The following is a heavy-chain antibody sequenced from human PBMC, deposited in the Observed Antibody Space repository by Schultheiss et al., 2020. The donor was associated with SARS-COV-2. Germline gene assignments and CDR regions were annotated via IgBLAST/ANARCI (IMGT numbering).Heavy chain of an antibody. CDR2: IWSDGSNE. CDR1: GFSFSGYA. J-gene: IGHJ5*02. D-gene: IGHD3-3*01. CDR3: AKDPITIFVDLNWFDP. V-gene: IGHV3-33*06. Sequence: GGSLRLSCAASGFSFSGYAMHWVRQAPGKGLEWVAVIWSDGSNEYYADSVKGRFTISRDNSKNTLYLQMNSLRAEDTAVYYCAKDPITIFVDLNWFDPWGQGTLVTVSS.